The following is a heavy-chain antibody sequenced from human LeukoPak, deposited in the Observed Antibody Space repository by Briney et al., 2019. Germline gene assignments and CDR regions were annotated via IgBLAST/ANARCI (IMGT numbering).Heavy chain of an antibody. J-gene: IGHJ5*01. CDR1: GFTFSSYG. CDR3: AKDLWFGELFGS. D-gene: IGHD3-10*01. V-gene: IGHV3-23*01. CDR2: ISGSGGST. Sequence: GGTLRLSCAASGFTFSSYGMSWVRQAPGKGLEWVSAISGSGGSTYYADSVKGRFTISRDNSKNTLYLQMNSLRADDTAVYYCAKDLWFGELFGSWGQGTLVTVSS.